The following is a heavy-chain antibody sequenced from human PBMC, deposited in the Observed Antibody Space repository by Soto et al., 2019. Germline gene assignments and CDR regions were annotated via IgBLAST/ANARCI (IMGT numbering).Heavy chain of an antibody. Sequence: SETLSLACTVSGGSISSGGYYWSWIRQHPGKGLEWIGYIYYSGSTYYNPSLKSRVTISVDTSKNQFSLKLSSVTAADTAVYYCARAGGYYYGSGSYLDYWGQGTLVTVSS. D-gene: IGHD3-10*01. V-gene: IGHV4-31*03. CDR3: ARAGGYYYGSGSYLDY. J-gene: IGHJ4*02. CDR1: GGSISSGGYY. CDR2: IYYSGST.